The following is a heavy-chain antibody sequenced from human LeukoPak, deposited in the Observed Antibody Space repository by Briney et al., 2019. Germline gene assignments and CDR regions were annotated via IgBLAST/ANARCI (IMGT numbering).Heavy chain of an antibody. D-gene: IGHD4-17*01. CDR2: ISGSGDST. CDR1: GFTFTTYA. V-gene: IGHV3-23*01. J-gene: IGHJ4*02. Sequence: GGSLRLPCAASGFTFTTYAMSWVRQAPGKGLEWVSAISGSGDSTYYADSVKGRFTLSRDNSDNTLFLQMNSLRAEDTAVYYCARLSGTAVTSSRVFHYWGQGTLVTVSS. CDR3: ARLSGTAVTSSRVFHY.